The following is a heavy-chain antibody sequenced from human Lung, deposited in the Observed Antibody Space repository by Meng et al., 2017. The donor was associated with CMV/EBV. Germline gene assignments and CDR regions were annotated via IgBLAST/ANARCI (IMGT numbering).Heavy chain of an antibody. J-gene: IGHJ5*02. Sequence: SETLSLTCTVSAASISSHYWSWIRQSPGKGLEWIGYMYYSGISNYNPSLGGRATILLDMSKNQFSLKLTSVTAADTAVYFCARYYCSGSSCYTTNWFDPWGQGIQVTAPQ. CDR3: ARYYCSGSSCYTTNWFDP. CDR1: AASISSHY. V-gene: IGHV4-59*11. D-gene: IGHD2-8*02. CDR2: MYYSGIS.